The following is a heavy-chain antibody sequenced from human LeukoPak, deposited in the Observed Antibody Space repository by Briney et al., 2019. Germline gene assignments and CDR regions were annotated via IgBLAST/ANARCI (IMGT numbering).Heavy chain of an antibody. V-gene: IGHV1-69*05. D-gene: IGHD3-16*02. CDR1: GGTFSSYA. J-gene: IGHJ5*02. Sequence: SVKVSCKASGGTFSSYAIIWVRQAPGHGLGWMGGIIPIFGTANYAQKVHGRVTITTDESTSTAYMELSSLRSEDTAVYYCARAYYDYVWGSYRSDGDWFDPWGQGTLVTVSS. CDR3: ARAYYDYVWGSYRSDGDWFDP. CDR2: IIPIFGTA.